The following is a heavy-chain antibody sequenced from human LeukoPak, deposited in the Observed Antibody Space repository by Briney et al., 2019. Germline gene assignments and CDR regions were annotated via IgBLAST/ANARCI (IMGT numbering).Heavy chain of an antibody. Sequence: GGSLRLSCAASGFTFSSHWMHWVRQAPGKGLVWVSRINTDGTITTYAGSVKGRFTISRDNAKNTLYLQMNSLRAEDTAVYYCARDLLAATGWWGQGTLVTVSS. D-gene: IGHD6-13*01. J-gene: IGHJ4*02. V-gene: IGHV3-74*01. CDR2: INTDGTIT. CDR1: GFTFSSHW. CDR3: ARDLLAATGW.